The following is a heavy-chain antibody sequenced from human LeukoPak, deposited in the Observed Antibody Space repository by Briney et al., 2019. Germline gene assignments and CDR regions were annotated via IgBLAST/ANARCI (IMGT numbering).Heavy chain of an antibody. CDR3: ATDYTTGYFPF. D-gene: IGHD3-9*01. J-gene: IGHJ4*02. CDR1: GFTFSGHA. Sequence: GASLRLSCSASGFTFSGHAMSWLRQAPGKGLEWVSTISSAGDVTYHADSVKGRFAIFRDNSKNTLYLQMVTLRVEDTAIYYCATDYTTGYFPFWGPGTLVTVSS. CDR2: ISSAGDVT. V-gene: IGHV3-23*01.